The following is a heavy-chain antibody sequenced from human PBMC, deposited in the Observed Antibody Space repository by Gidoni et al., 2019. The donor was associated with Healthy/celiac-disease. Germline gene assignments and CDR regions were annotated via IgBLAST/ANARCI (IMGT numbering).Heavy chain of an antibody. D-gene: IGHD6-19*01. CDR2: ISGSGGST. Sequence: EVQLLESGGGLVQPGGSLRLSCSASGFTFSSYAMGWVRQAPGKGLELVSAISGSGGSTYYADSVKGRFTISRDNSKNTLYLQMNSLRAEDTAVYYCAKGSLLSGIAVAGAFDYWGQGTLVTVSS. CDR3: AKGSLLSGIAVAGAFDY. J-gene: IGHJ4*02. V-gene: IGHV3-23*01. CDR1: GFTFSSYA.